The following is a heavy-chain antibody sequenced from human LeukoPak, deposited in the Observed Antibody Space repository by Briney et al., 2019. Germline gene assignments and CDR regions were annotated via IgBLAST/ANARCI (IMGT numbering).Heavy chain of an antibody. CDR3: ARVSGSTSDYYYGMDV. J-gene: IGHJ6*02. D-gene: IGHD2-2*01. CDR2: IIPIFGTA. CDR1: GGTFSNYA. Sequence: ASVKVSCKASGGTFSNYAISWVRQAPGQGLEWMGGIIPIFGTANYTQKFQGRVTMTRDTSTSTVYMELSSLRSEDTAVYYCARVSGSTSDYYYGMDVWGQGTTVTVSS. V-gene: IGHV1-69*05.